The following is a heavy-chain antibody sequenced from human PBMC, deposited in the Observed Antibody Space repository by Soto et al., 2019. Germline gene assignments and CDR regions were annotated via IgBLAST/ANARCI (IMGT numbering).Heavy chain of an antibody. J-gene: IGHJ4*02. V-gene: IGHV3-30*18. CDR1: GFTFSRYG. D-gene: IGHD6-19*01. CDR2: ISYDGSNK. Sequence: QVQLVESGGGVVQPGRSLRLSCAASGFTFSRYGMHWVRQAPGKGLEWVAVISYDGSNKYYADSVKGRFTISRDNSKNTLYVQMNSLRAEDTAVYYCAKEGEGSGWYYFDYWGQGTLVAVSS. CDR3: AKEGEGSGWYYFDY.